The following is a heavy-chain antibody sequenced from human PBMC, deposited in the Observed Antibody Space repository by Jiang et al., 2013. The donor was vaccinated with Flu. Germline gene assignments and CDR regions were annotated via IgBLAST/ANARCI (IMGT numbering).Heavy chain of an antibody. CDR3: ASGVYDILTGYYNCDAFDI. V-gene: IGHV4-39*01. D-gene: IGHD3-9*01. J-gene: IGHJ3*02. Sequence: LLKPSETLSLTCTVSGGSISSSSYYWGWIRQPPGKGLEWIGSIYYSGSTYYNPSLKSRVTISVDTSKNQFSLKLSSVTAADTAVYYCASGVYDILTGYYNCDAFDIWGQGTMVTVSS. CDR1: GGSISSSSYY. CDR2: IYYSGST.